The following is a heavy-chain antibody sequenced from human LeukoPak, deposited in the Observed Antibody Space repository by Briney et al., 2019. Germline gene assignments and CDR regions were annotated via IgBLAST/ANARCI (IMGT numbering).Heavy chain of an antibody. CDR1: GGSISSYY. V-gene: IGHV4-4*07. D-gene: IGHD3-10*01. CDR2: IYTSGST. J-gene: IGHJ3*02. CDR3: YGSGSYYYYDAFDI. Sequence: SETLSLTCTVSGGSISSYYWSWIRQPAGKGLEWIGRIYTSGSTNYNPSLKSRVTMSVDTSKNQFSLKLSSVTAADTAVYYCYGSGSYYYYDAFDIWGQGTMVTVSS.